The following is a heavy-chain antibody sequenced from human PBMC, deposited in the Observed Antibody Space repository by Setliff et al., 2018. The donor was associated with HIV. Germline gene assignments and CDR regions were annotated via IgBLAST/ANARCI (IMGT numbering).Heavy chain of an antibody. V-gene: IGHV1-69*13. Sequence: VKVSCKAARGTFNRCTSSWVRQAPGQGREWMGGIIPMYGTTKYAKKFKGRGTLTADEYTSTAYMELSGLNSEDTALYSCSSAPPAIVATSDYWYFDVWGRGTLVTVSS. CDR3: SSAPPAIVATSDYWYFDV. J-gene: IGHJ2*01. CDR1: RGTFNRCT. D-gene: IGHD5-12*01. CDR2: IIPMYGTT.